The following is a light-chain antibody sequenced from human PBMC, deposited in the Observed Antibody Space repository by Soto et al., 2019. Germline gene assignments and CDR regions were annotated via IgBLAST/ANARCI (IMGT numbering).Light chain of an antibody. CDR3: QQLNSYPRT. V-gene: IGKV1-9*01. CDR2: PAS. Sequence: DIQLTQSPSFLSASVGDRVTITCRANQGIGSYLAWYQQKPGKAPILLIYPASTLQSGVPSRFSGSGSGTEFTLTISSLQPEDFAAYYCQQLNSYPRTFGQGTKVEIK. CDR1: QGIGSY. J-gene: IGKJ1*01.